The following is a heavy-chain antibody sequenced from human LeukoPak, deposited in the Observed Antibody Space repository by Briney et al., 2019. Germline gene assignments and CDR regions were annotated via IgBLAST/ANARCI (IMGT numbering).Heavy chain of an antibody. CDR2: IYYSGST. D-gene: IGHD1-7*01. CDR3: ARVSQLRGGLFDY. V-gene: IGHV4-31*03. Sequence: SETLSLTCTVSGGSISSGGYYWSWIRQHPGKGLEWIGYIYYSGSTYYNPSPKSRVTISVDTSKNQFSLKLSSVTAADTAVYYCARVSQLRGGLFDYWGQGTLVTVSS. J-gene: IGHJ4*02. CDR1: GGSISSGGYY.